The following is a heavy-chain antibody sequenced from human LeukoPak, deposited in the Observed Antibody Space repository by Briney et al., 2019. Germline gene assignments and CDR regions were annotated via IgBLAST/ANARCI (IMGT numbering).Heavy chain of an antibody. J-gene: IGHJ4*02. Sequence: GGSLRLSCAASGFTFSGYSMNWVRQAPVKVLQRVSSISSCSKYIYYADLVQGRFTISRDNAKHSLFLQMNSLRAEDTAVYYCASGRSGWYDPSMGSIDYWGQGTLVTVSS. CDR2: ISSCSKYI. CDR1: GFTFSGYS. CDR3: ASGRSGWYDPSMGSIDY. D-gene: IGHD6-19*01. V-gene: IGHV3-21*06.